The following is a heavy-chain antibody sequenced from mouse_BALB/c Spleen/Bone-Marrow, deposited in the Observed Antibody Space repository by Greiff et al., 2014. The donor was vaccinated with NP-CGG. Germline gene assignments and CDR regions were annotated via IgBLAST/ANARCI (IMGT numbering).Heavy chain of an antibody. CDR2: IYPYNGGT. CDR1: GYTFTDYN. J-gene: IGHJ3*01. V-gene: IGHV1S29*02. D-gene: IGHD2-14*01. CDR3: ATYYRYDWFAY. Sequence: EVKLQESGPELVKPGASVKISCKASGYTFTDYNMHWVKQSHGKSLEWIGYIYPYNGGTGYNQKFKSKATLTVDNSSSTAYMELRSLTSEDSAVYYCATYYRYDWFAYWGQGTLVTVSA.